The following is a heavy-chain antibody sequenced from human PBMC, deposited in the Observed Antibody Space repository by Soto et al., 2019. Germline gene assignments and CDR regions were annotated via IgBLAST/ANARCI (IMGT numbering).Heavy chain of an antibody. V-gene: IGHV2-70*01. CDR1: GFSLSTSGMC. J-gene: IGHJ4*02. CDR3: ARAYDSSGYYYFDY. Sequence: SGPKLVNPTQTLTLTCTFSGFSLSTSGMCVSWIRQPPGKALEWLALIDWDDDKYYSTSLKTRLTISKDTSKNQVVLTMTNMDPVDTATYYCARAYDSSGYYYFDYWGQGTLVTVPQ. CDR2: IDWDDDK. D-gene: IGHD3-22*01.